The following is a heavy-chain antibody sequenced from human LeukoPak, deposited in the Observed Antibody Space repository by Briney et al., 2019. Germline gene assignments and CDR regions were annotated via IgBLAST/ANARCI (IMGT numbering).Heavy chain of an antibody. D-gene: IGHD3-22*01. Sequence: SETLSLTCAVYGGSFSGYYWSWIRQPPGKGLEWIGEINHSGSTNYNPSLKSRVTISVDTSKNRFSLKLSSVTAADTAVYYCARGKIADDSSGYYSDYWGQGTLVTVSS. CDR1: GGSFSGYY. CDR2: INHSGST. CDR3: ARGKIADDSSGYYSDY. V-gene: IGHV4-34*01. J-gene: IGHJ4*02.